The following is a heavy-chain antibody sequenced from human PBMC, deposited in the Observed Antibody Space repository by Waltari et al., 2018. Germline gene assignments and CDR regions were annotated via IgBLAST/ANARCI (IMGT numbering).Heavy chain of an antibody. D-gene: IGHD3-22*01. CDR3: AREGYYDSSGYYYYFDY. CDR1: GFTCSSYW. V-gene: IGHV3-7*01. J-gene: IGHJ4*02. Sequence: EVQLVESGGGLVQPGGSLRLSCAASGFTCSSYWMSWVCQAPGKGLEWVANIKQDGSEKYYVDSVKGRFTISRDNAKNSLYLQMNSLRAEDTAVYYCAREGYYDSSGYYYYFDYWGQGTLVTVSS. CDR2: IKQDGSEK.